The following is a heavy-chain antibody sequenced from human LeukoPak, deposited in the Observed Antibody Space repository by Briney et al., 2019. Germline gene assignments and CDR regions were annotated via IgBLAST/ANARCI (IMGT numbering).Heavy chain of an antibody. CDR3: ARGHYGGNRYFDI. D-gene: IGHD4-23*01. J-gene: IGHJ4*02. CDR1: GYTFRSYE. Sequence: GASVKVSCKASGYTFRSYEINWVRQAPGQGLEWVGWIHPNSGKTGYAQNFQGRVTMTRDTSTETAFMELGSLKFDDTAIFYCARGHYGGNRYFDIWGQGTLVTVSS. V-gene: IGHV1-8*01. CDR2: IHPNSGKT.